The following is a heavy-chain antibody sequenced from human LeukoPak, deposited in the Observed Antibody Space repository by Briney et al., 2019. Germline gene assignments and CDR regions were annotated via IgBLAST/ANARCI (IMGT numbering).Heavy chain of an antibody. CDR2: ISYDGSNK. D-gene: IGHD1-1*01. V-gene: IGHV3-30*03. CDR1: GFTFSRYG. CDR3: ARGDNTGTTSRLHWFDP. Sequence: GGSLRLSCAASGFTFSRYGMHWVRQAPGKGLEWVAVISYDGSNKYYADSVKGRFTISRDNSKNTLYLQMNSLRVEDTAVYSCARGDNTGTTSRLHWFDPWGQGTLVTVSS. J-gene: IGHJ5*02.